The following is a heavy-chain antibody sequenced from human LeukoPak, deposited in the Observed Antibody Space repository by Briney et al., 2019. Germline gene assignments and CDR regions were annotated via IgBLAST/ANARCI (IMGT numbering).Heavy chain of an antibody. J-gene: IGHJ4*02. CDR2: ISAYNGNT. CDR3: ARDSHDILTGYYRELEY. CDR1: GYTFTSYS. V-gene: IGHV1-18*01. Sequence: ASVKVSCKASGYTFTSYSFSWVRQAPGQGLEWMGWISAYNGNTNYAQKFQGRVTMTTDTSTRTAYMELRSLRSEDTAVYYCARDSHDILTGYYRELEYWGQGTLVTVSS. D-gene: IGHD3-9*01.